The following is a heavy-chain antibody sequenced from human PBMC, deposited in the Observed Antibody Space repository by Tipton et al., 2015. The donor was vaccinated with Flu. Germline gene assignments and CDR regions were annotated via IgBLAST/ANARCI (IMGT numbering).Heavy chain of an antibody. CDR3: ARVPPTTFYYYGMDV. CDR1: GGSISSSSYY. D-gene: IGHD4-17*01. Sequence: TLSLTCTVSGGSISSSSYYWGWIRQPPGKGLEWIGSIYYSGSTYYNPSLKSRVTISVDTSKNQFSLKLSSVTAADTAVYYCARVPPTTFYYYGMDVWGQGTTVTVSS. CDR2: IYYSGST. V-gene: IGHV4-39*07. J-gene: IGHJ6*02.